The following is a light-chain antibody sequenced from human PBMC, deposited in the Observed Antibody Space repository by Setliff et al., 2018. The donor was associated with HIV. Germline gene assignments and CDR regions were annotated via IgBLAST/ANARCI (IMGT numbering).Light chain of an antibody. CDR1: SSDIGGFNY. J-gene: IGLJ1*01. V-gene: IGLV2-14*01. CDR3: CSNTGSNTYV. CDR2: DVS. Sequence: QSVLTQPASVSGSPGQSITISCTGTSSDIGGFNYVSWYQLHPGKAPKLMIFDVSLRPSGVSNRFSGSKSGNTASLTISGLRAEDEADYYCCSNTGSNTYVFGTGTKVTVL.